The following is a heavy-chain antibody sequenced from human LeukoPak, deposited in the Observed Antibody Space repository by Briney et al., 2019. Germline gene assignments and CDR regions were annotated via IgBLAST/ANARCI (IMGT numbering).Heavy chain of an antibody. Sequence: GGSLRLSCAASGFTFSSYAMSWVRQAPGKGLEWVSAISGSGGSTYYADSVKGRFTTSRDNSKNTLYLQMNSLRAEDTAVYYCAKAPDIVVVPAAISWGQGTLVTVSS. V-gene: IGHV3-23*01. CDR1: GFTFSSYA. CDR2: ISGSGGST. J-gene: IGHJ5*02. D-gene: IGHD2-2*01. CDR3: AKAPDIVVVPAAIS.